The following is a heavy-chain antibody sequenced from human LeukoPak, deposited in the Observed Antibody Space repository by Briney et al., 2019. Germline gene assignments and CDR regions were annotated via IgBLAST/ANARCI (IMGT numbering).Heavy chain of an antibody. V-gene: IGHV4-34*01. J-gene: IGHJ5*02. CDR1: GGSFSGYY. CDR2: INHSGST. CDR3: ARLKTYYYGSGSYYSWFDP. D-gene: IGHD3-10*01. Sequence: PSETLSLTCAVYGGSFSGYYWSWIRQPPGKGLEWIGEINHSGSTNYNPSLKSRVTISVDTSKNQSSLKLSSVTAADTAVYYCARLKTYYYGSGSYYSWFDPWGQGTLVTVSS.